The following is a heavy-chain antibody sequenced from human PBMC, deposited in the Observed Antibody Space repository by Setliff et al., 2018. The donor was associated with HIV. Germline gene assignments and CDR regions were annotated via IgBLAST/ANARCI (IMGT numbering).Heavy chain of an antibody. CDR1: GGSISSYH. J-gene: IGHJ4*02. CDR3: ATVVPAAHFDY. D-gene: IGHD2-2*01. V-gene: IGHV4-39*07. CDR2: IYYSGNT. Sequence: SETLSLTCAVSGGSISSYHWSWIRQPPGKGLEWIGSIYYSGNTYYNPSLKSRVTISVDSSKSQFSLNLSSVTVADMAVYYCATVVPAAHFDYWGQGTLVTVSS.